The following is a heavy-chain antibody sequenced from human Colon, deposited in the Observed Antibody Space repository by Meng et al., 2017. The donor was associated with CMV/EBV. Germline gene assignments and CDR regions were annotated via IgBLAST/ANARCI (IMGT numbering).Heavy chain of an antibody. CDR2: IGSNSSAI. D-gene: IGHD1-26*01. J-gene: IGHJ6*02. CDR3: ARLSGNSRMDV. Sequence: GESLKISCEGSGFPFNSHSMNWVRQAPGKGLEWVSFIGSNSSAIYYADSLKGRFTVSRDNANNSLFLQMDSLRAEDTAVYYCARLSGNSRMDVWGQGTTVTVSS. CDR1: GFPFNSHS. V-gene: IGHV3-48*04.